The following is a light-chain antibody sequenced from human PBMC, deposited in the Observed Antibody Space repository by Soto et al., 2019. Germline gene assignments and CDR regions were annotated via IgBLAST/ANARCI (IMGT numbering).Light chain of an antibody. CDR1: QSVSSN. CDR3: QHYNSWPPWT. V-gene: IGKV3-15*01. Sequence: EIVMTQSPATLSVSPGERATLSCRASQSVSSNLAWYQQKPGQAPRLLIYGASTRATGIPARFSGSGSGTEFNLTISSLQSEDVAVYYCQHYNSWPPWTFGQGTKVEIK. J-gene: IGKJ1*01. CDR2: GAS.